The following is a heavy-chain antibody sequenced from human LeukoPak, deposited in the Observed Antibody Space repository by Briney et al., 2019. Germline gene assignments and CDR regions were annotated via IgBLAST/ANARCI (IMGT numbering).Heavy chain of an antibody. CDR1: GGSFSGYY. J-gene: IGHJ4*02. CDR2: INHSGST. Sequence: SETLSLTCAVYGGSFSGYYWSWIRQPPGKGLEWIGEINHSGSTNYNPSLKSRVTISVDTSKNQFSLKLSSVTAADTSVYYCARLYSGSYIYWGQGTLVTVSS. V-gene: IGHV4-34*01. CDR3: ARLYSGSYIY. D-gene: IGHD1-26*01.